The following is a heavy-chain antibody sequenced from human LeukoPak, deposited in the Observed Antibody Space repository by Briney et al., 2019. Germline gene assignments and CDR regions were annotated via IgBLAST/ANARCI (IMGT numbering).Heavy chain of an antibody. V-gene: IGHV3-23*01. CDR2: ISGSGGST. Sequence: GGSLRLSCAASGFTFSSYAMSWVRQAPGKGLEWVSAISGSGGSTYYADSVKGRFTISRDNSKNTLYLQMNSLRAEDTAVYYCAKGALYYYDSSGNLDYWGQGTLVTVSS. CDR1: GFTFSSYA. D-gene: IGHD3-22*01. J-gene: IGHJ4*02. CDR3: AKGALYYYDSSGNLDY.